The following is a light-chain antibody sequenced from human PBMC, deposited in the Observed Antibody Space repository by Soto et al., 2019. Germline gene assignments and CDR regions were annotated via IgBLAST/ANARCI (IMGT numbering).Light chain of an antibody. CDR1: SSDFRTYNL. CDR2: EGT. V-gene: IGLV2-23*01. CDR3: CSHAGSSAWV. J-gene: IGLJ3*02. Sequence: QSALTQPASVSGSPGQSITISCTGKSSDFRTYNLVSWYQQYPGKAPKLIIYEGTKRPPGVSDRFSGSESGNTASLTISGLQTEDEADYYCCSHAGSSAWVFGGGTKLTVL.